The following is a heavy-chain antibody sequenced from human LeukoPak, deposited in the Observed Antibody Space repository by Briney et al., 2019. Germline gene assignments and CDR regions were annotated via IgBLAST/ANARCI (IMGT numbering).Heavy chain of an antibody. V-gene: IGHV3-23*01. CDR2: ISGSGGST. J-gene: IGHJ4*02. D-gene: IGHD2-15*01. CDR1: GFTFNTYG. CDR3: AKDREDIVVVVAATFIF. Sequence: PGGSLRLSCAASGFTFNTYGMSWVRQAPGKGLEWVSAISGSGGSTYYADSVKGRFTISRDNSKNTLYLQMNSLRAEDTAVYYCAKDREDIVVVVAATFIFWGQGTLVTVSS.